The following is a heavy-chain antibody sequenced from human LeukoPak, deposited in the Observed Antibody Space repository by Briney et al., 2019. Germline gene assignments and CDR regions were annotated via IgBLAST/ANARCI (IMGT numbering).Heavy chain of an antibody. CDR3: ARAFRIAARPADY. V-gene: IGHV1-2*06. CDR1: GYTFTGYY. CDR2: INPNSGGT. Sequence: ASVKVSCKASGYTFTGYYMHWVRQAPGQGLEWMGRINPNSGGTNYAQKFQGRVTMTRDTSISTAYMELSRLRSDDTAVYYCARAFRIAARPADYWGQGTLVTVSP. D-gene: IGHD6-6*01. J-gene: IGHJ4*02.